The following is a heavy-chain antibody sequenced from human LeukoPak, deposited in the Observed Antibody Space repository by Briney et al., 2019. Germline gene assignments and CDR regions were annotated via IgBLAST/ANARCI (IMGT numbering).Heavy chain of an antibody. J-gene: IGHJ4*02. V-gene: IGHV3-30-3*01. CDR3: AKQLGY. D-gene: IGHD6-13*01. CDR2: ISYDGSNK. CDR1: RFIFSRYA. Sequence: GGSLRLSCAASRFIFSRYAVQWFRQAPGKGLEWVAVISYDGSNKYYADSVKGRFTISRDNSKDTLYLQMNSLRAEDKAVYLCAKQLGYWGQGTLVTVSS.